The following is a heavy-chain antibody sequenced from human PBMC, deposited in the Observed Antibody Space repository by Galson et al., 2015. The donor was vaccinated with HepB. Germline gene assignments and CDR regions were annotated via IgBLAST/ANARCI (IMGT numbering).Heavy chain of an antibody. CDR3: TTDRYYYDSSGYSDDAFDI. J-gene: IGHJ3*02. CDR2: IKSKTDGGTT. V-gene: IGHV3-15*07. CDR1: GFTFSNAW. Sequence: SLRLSCAASGFTFSNAWMNWVRQAPGKGLEWVGRIKSKTDGGTTDYAAPVKGRFTISRDDSKNTLYLQMNSLKTEDTAVYYCTTDRYYYDSSGYSDDAFDIWGQGTMVTVSS. D-gene: IGHD3-22*01.